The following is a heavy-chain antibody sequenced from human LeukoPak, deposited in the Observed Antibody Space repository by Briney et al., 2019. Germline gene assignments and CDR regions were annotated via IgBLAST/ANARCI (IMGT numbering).Heavy chain of an antibody. CDR3: ARETAYYYDSTPHGAFDI. CDR1: GYTFTGYY. D-gene: IGHD3-22*01. CDR2: INPNSGGT. V-gene: IGHV1-2*02. Sequence: ASVKVSCKAPGYTFTGYYMHWVRQAPGQGLEWMGWINPNSGGTNYAQKFQGRVTMTRDTSISTAYMELSRLRSDDTAVYYCARETAYYYDSTPHGAFDIWGQGTMVTVSS. J-gene: IGHJ3*02.